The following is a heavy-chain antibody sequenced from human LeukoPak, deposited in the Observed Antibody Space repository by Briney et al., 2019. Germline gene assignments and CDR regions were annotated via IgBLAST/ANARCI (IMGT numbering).Heavy chain of an antibody. J-gene: IGHJ4*02. CDR2: IYPGDSDT. Sequence: GESLKISCKGSGYSFTGYWIGWVRQMPGKGLEWMGIIYPGDSDTRDSPSFQGQVTISADKSISTAYLQWSSLKASDTAMYYCARRYDSSGADFDYWGQRTLVSVSS. CDR3: ARRYDSSGADFDY. D-gene: IGHD3-22*01. CDR1: GYSFTGYW. V-gene: IGHV5-51*01.